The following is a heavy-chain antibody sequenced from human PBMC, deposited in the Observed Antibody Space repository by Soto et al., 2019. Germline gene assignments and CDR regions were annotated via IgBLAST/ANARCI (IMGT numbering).Heavy chain of an antibody. CDR3: ARGWDYYDTSYGMDV. Sequence: SWISKKKGKGLEWVSVIYSGGSTYYADSVKGRFTISRDNSKNTLYLQMNSLRAEDTAVYYCARGWDYYDTSYGMDVWGQATTVTVS. CDR2: IYSGGST. V-gene: IGHV3-53*01. D-gene: IGHD3-22*01. J-gene: IGHJ6*02.